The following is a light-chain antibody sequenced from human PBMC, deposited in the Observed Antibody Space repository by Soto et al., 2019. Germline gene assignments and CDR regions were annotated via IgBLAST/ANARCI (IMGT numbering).Light chain of an antibody. V-gene: IGKV1-5*01. CDR2: DAS. CDR1: QSISSW. J-gene: IGKJ1*01. Sequence: DIQMTQSPSTLSASVGDRVTITCRASQSISSWLAWYQQKPGKAPKLLIYDASSLESGVPSRFRGSGSGTEFTLTISSLQPDDFATYYCQQYNSCLFGQGTKVEI. CDR3: QQYNSCL.